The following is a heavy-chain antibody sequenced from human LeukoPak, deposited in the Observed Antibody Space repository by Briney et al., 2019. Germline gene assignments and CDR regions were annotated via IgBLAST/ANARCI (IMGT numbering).Heavy chain of an antibody. D-gene: IGHD4-11*01. V-gene: IGHV4-39*01. J-gene: IGHJ4*02. CDR1: GGSITSSSYY. CDR2: VYYSGST. CDR3: ARATDYSNQGPNGVTGLAAPXDY. Sequence: SETLSLTCTVSGGSITSSSYYWGWIRQPPGKGLECIGSVYYSGSTYYNPSLKSRVTISVDTSKNLFSLKVSSVTAADTAVYYCARATDYSNQGPNGVTGLAAPXDYWXXXTXXTVS.